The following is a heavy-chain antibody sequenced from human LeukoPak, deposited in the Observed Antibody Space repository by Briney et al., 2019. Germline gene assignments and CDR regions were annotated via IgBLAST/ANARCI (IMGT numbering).Heavy chain of an antibody. V-gene: IGHV3-11*01. Sequence: PGGSLRLSCAASGFTFSDYYMSWIRQAPGKGLEWVSYISSSGSTIYYADSVKGRFTISRDNAKNSLYLQMNSLRAEDTAVYYCARDKKRGGSGWYKEGNGVYYGMDVWGQGTTVTVSS. CDR2: ISSSGSTI. J-gene: IGHJ6*02. D-gene: IGHD6-19*01. CDR1: GFTFSDYY. CDR3: ARDKKRGGSGWYKEGNGVYYGMDV.